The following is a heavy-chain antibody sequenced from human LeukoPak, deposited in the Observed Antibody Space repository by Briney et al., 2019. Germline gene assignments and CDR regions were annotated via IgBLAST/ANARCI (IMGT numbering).Heavy chain of an antibody. CDR1: GYSISSGYY. V-gene: IGHV4-38-2*02. Sequence: SETLSLTCTVSGYSISSGYYWGWIRQPPGKGLEWIGSIYHSGSTPYNPSLKSRVTISVDTSKNQFSLKLSSVTAADTAVYYCARGGGYCTNAVCFSYYFDYWGQGTLVTVSS. D-gene: IGHD2-8*01. J-gene: IGHJ4*02. CDR3: ARGGGYCTNAVCFSYYFDY. CDR2: IYHSGST.